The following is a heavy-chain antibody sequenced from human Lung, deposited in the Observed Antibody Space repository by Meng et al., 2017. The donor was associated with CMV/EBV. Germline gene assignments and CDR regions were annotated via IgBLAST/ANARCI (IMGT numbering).Heavy chain of an antibody. D-gene: IGHD3-22*01. CDR3: ARDVGYYDSSGYYSPIFDY. CDR1: FSRYT. V-gene: IGHV3-30-3*01. Sequence: FSRYTMHWVRQATGKGLEWVAVISYDGSNKDYADSVKGRFTISRDNSKNTLYLQMNSLRAEDTAVYYCARDVGYYDSSGYYSPIFDYWGQGTLVTVSS. CDR2: ISYDGSNK. J-gene: IGHJ4*02.